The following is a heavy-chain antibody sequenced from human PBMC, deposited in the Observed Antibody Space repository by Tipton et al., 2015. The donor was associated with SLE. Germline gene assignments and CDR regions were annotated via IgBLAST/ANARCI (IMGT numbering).Heavy chain of an antibody. V-gene: IGHV4-61*02. D-gene: IGHD7-27*01. CDR1: GVSISSSRYYST. CDR3: ARNLGGEATLIFHF. Sequence: TLSLTCTVSGVSISSSRYYSTWSWIRQSAGKGLEWIGRISSTGSTFYNPSLESRVTISMDTSKNRFSLKLTSVTAADTAVYYCARNLGGEATLIFHFWGPGTLVAVSS. J-gene: IGHJ4*02. CDR2: ISSTGST.